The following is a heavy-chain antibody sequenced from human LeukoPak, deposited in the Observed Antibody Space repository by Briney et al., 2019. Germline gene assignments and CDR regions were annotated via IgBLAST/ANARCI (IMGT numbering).Heavy chain of an antibody. V-gene: IGHV4-59*01. CDR2: IYDSGST. CDR3: ARAFTPMDV. CDR1: GGSIRSYH. D-gene: IGHD3-16*01. J-gene: IGHJ6*04. Sequence: SETLSLTCTVSGGSIRSYHWSWIRQPPGKRLEWIGYIYDSGSTNYNPSLKSRVTISIDTSKNQFSLKLSSVTAADTAVYYCARAFTPMDVWGKGTTVTISS.